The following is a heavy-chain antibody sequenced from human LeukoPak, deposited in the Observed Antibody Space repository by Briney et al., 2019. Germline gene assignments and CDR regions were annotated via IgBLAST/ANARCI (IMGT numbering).Heavy chain of an antibody. Sequence: ASVKVSCKASGDTFSSYAISWVRQAPGQGLEWMGRIIPILGIANYAQKFQGRVTITADKSTSTAYMELSSLRSEDTAVYYCATIGGLDSSGYYYDYWGQGTLVTVSS. D-gene: IGHD3-22*01. CDR1: GDTFSSYA. V-gene: IGHV1-69*04. J-gene: IGHJ4*02. CDR3: ATIGGLDSSGYYYDY. CDR2: IIPILGIA.